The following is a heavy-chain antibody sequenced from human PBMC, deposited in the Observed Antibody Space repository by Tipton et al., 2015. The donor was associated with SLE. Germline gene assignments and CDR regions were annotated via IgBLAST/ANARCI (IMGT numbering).Heavy chain of an antibody. Sequence: TLSLTCTVSGGSISSHYWGWIRQPPGKGLEWIGSIYYSGSTYYNPSLKSRVTISVDTSKNQFSLKLSSVTAADTAVYYCARLLGGDIVATMRDYWGQGTLVTVSS. V-gene: IGHV4-39*07. CDR1: GGSISSHY. CDR2: IYYSGST. D-gene: IGHD5-12*01. CDR3: ARLLGGDIVATMRDY. J-gene: IGHJ4*02.